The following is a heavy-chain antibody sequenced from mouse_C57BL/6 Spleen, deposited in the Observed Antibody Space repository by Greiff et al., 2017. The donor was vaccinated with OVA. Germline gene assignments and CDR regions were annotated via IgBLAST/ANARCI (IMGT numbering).Heavy chain of an antibody. D-gene: IGHD2-3*01. CDR2: INPNNGGT. J-gene: IGHJ4*01. V-gene: IGHV1-26*01. CDR3: ARGDGYYGYAMDY. Sequence: LVEPGASVTISCKASGYTFTDYYMNWVKQSHGKSLEWIGDINPNNGGTSYNQKLKGKATLTVDKSSSTAYMELRSLTSEDSAVDYCARGDGYYGYAMDYWGQGTSVTVSS. CDR1: GYTFTDYY.